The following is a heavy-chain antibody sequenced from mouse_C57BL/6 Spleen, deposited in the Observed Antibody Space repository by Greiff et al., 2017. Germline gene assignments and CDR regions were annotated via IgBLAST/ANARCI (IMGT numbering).Heavy chain of an antibody. CDR3: ARTDYYGSSRGCAY. CDR1: GYAFSSYW. CDR2: FYPGDGDT. Sequence: QVQLQQSGAELVKPGASVKISCKASGYAFSSYWMNWVKQRPGKGLEWIGQFYPGDGDTNYNGKFKGKATLTADKSSSTAYMQLSSLTSEDSAVYFCARTDYYGSSRGCAYWGQGTLVTVSA. J-gene: IGHJ3*01. V-gene: IGHV1-80*01. D-gene: IGHD1-1*01.